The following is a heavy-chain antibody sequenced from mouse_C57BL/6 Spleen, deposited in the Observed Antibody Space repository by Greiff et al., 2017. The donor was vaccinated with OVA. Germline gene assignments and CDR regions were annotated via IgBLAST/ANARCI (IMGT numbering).Heavy chain of an antibody. CDR3: TKGGYDNDYYAMDY. D-gene: IGHD2-2*01. CDR1: GYTFTSYW. J-gene: IGHJ4*01. Sequence: VQLQQSGTVLARPGASVKMSCKTSGYTFTSYWMHWVKQRPGQGLEWIGALYPGNSDTSYNQKFKGKAKLTAVTSASTAYMELSSLTNEDSAVYYCTKGGYDNDYYAMDYWGQGTSVTVSS. V-gene: IGHV1-5*01. CDR2: LYPGNSDT.